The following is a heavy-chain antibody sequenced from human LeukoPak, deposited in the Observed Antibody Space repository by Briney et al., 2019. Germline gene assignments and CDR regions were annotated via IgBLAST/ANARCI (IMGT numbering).Heavy chain of an antibody. D-gene: IGHD1-26*01. CDR2: ISYDGSNK. CDR1: GFTFSSYG. CDR3: ARVSPPIVGARKGQTPDRFDY. J-gene: IGHJ4*02. Sequence: TGGSLRLSCAASGFTFSSYGMHWVRQAPGKGLEWVAVISYDGSNKYYADSVKGRFTISRDNSNNTLYLQMNSLRSDDTAVYYCARVSPPIVGARKGQTPDRFDYWGQGTLVTVSS. V-gene: IGHV3-30*03.